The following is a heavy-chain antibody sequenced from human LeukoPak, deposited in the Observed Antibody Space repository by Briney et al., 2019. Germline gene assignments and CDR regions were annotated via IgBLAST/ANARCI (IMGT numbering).Heavy chain of an antibody. J-gene: IGHJ4*02. CDR1: GGSFSGYY. CDR2: INHSGST. Sequence: PSETLSLTCAVYGGSFSGYYWSWIRQPPGKGLDWIGEINHSGSTNYNPSLKSRVTISVDTSKNQFSLKLSSVTAADTAVYYCARVIRGWSYYFDYWGQGTLVTVSS. CDR3: ARVIRGWSYYFDY. D-gene: IGHD3-10*01. V-gene: IGHV4-34*01.